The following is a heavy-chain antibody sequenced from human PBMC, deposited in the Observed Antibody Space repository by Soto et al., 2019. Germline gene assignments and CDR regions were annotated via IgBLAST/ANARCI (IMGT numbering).Heavy chain of an antibody. CDR1: GFTFSSYW. CDR3: ARDRFFDWFDENDY. J-gene: IGHJ4*02. D-gene: IGHD3-9*01. Sequence: EVQLVESGGGLVQPGGSLILSCAASGFTFSSYWMHWVRQAPGKGLVWVSRINSDGSSTSYADSVKGRFTISRDNAKNTLYLQMNSLRAEDTAVYYCARDRFFDWFDENDYWGQGTLVTVSS. V-gene: IGHV3-74*01. CDR2: INSDGSST.